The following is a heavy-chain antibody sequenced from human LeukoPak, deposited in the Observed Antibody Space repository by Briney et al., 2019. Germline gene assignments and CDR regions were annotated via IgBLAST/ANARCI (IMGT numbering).Heavy chain of an antibody. Sequence: GGSLRLSCAASGFTFTTYTMNWVRQAPGKGLEWVSYISSSSATIYYADSVKGRFTISRDNAKNSLYLQMNSLRAEDTAVYYCAREYSSSSRRAFDIWGQGTMVTVSS. CDR3: AREYSSSSRRAFDI. CDR1: GFTFTTYT. D-gene: IGHD6-6*01. V-gene: IGHV3-48*01. CDR2: ISSSSATI. J-gene: IGHJ3*02.